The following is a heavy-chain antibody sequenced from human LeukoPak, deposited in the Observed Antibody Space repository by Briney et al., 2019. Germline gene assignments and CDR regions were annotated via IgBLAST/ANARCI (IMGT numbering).Heavy chain of an antibody. Sequence: PSEALSLTCTVSGGSISSYYWSWIRQPPGKGLEWIGYIYYSGSTNYNPSLESRVTISVDTSKNQFSLKLSSVTAADTAMYYCARGYSTIAYWGQGTLVTVSS. V-gene: IGHV4-59*01. CDR3: ARGYSTIAY. CDR1: GGSISSYY. CDR2: IYYSGST. J-gene: IGHJ4*02. D-gene: IGHD4-11*01.